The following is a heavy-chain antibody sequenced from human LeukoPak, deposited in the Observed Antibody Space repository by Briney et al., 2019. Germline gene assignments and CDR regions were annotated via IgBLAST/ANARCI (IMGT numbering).Heavy chain of an antibody. J-gene: IGHJ4*02. CDR3: ARDPLKYYFDY. CDR2: IYSGGST. V-gene: IGHV3-53*01. CDR1: GFTVSSNY. Sequence: GGSLRLSCAASGFTVSSNYMSWVRQAPGKGLGWGSVIYSGGSTYYADSVKGRFTISRDNSKNTLYLQMNSLRAENTAVYYCARDPLKYYFDYWGQGTLVTVSS.